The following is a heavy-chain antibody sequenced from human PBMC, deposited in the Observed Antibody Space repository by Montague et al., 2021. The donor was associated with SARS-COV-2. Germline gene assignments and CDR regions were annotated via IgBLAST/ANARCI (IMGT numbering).Heavy chain of an antibody. CDR1: GFTVSSYE. CDR3: AREYIEAAGHGNDY. D-gene: IGHD6-13*01. Sequence: SLRLSCAASGFTVSSYELNWVRQAPGKGLEWVSYISRSGSILYYSYSXXGRFIISRDNAKNSLYLQMNSLRAEDTAVYYCAREYIEAAGHGNDYWGQGTLVTVSS. V-gene: IGHV3-48*03. J-gene: IGHJ4*02. CDR2: ISRSGSIL.